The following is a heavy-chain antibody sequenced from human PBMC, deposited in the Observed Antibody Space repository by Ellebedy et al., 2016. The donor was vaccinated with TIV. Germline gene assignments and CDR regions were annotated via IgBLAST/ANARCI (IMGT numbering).Heavy chain of an antibody. J-gene: IGHJ1*01. V-gene: IGHV1-18*04. CDR2: IGTYEGNT. D-gene: IGHD6-6*01. Sequence: AASVKVSCKASGYTFTTYGITWVRQAPGQGPEWMGWIGTYEGNTKYAQKHQGRVTMTRATSTSTAYMELRSLRSDDTAVYYCARDRDGSSSSDFQHWGPGTLVTVSS. CDR1: GYTFTTYG. CDR3: ARDRDGSSSSDFQH.